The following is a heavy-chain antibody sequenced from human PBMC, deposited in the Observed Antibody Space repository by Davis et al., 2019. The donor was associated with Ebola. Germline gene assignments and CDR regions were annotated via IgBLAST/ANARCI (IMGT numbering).Heavy chain of an antibody. CDR3: ARDGDNYSDLDY. J-gene: IGHJ4*02. V-gene: IGHV3-74*01. CDR1: GFTSSSYW. D-gene: IGHD4/OR15-4a*01. CDR2: IKSDGSST. Sequence: GESLKISCAASGFTSSSYWMHWVRQAPGKGLVWVSLIKSDGSSTRYADSVKGRFTISRDNAKNTVFLQMNSLRVEDTAVYYCARDGDNYSDLDYWGQGTLVTVSS.